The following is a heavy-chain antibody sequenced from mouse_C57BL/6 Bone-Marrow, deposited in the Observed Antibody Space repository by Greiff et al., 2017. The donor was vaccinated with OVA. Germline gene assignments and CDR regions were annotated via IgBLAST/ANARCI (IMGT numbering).Heavy chain of an antibody. D-gene: IGHD2-5*01. CDR2: IDPENGDT. V-gene: IGHV14-4*01. Sequence: VQLKESGAELVRPGASVKLSCTASGFNIKDDYMHWVKQRPEQGLEWIGWIDPENGDTEYAAKFQGKATITADTSSNTAYLQLSSLTSEDTAVYYCTTNYSKPAWFAYWGQGTLVTVSA. J-gene: IGHJ3*01. CDR1: GFNIKDDY. CDR3: TTNYSKPAWFAY.